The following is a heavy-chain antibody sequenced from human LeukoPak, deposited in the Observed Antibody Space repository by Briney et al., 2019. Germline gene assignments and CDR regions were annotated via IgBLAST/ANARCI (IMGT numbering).Heavy chain of an antibody. CDR3: ARMHRHYDILTGYYRTWFDP. CDR2: IYYSGST. J-gene: IGHJ5*02. Sequence: SETLSLTCTVSGGSISSYYWSWIRQPPGKGLEWIGYIYYSGSTNYNPSLQSRVTISVDTSKNQFSLKLSSVTAADTAVYYCARMHRHYDILTGYYRTWFDPWAREPWSPSPQ. V-gene: IGHV4-59*01. D-gene: IGHD3-9*01. CDR1: GGSISSYY.